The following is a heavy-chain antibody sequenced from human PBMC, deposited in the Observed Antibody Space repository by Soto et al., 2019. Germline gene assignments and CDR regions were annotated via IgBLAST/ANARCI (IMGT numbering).Heavy chain of an antibody. V-gene: IGHV1-69*13. CDR2: IIPIFGTA. Sequence: SVKVSCKASGGTFSSYAISWVRQAPGQGLEWMGGIIPIFGTANYAQKFQGRVTITADESTSTAYMELSSLRSEDTAVYYCARAGRYCSGGSCYLDYWGQGTLVTVSS. CDR3: ARAGRYCSGGSCYLDY. D-gene: IGHD2-15*01. CDR1: GGTFSSYA. J-gene: IGHJ4*02.